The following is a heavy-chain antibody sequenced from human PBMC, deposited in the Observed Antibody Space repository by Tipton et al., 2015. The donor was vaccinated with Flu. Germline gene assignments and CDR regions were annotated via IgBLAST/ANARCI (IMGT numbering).Heavy chain of an antibody. Sequence: TLSLTCTVPADSISDYYWSWVRQSAGKGLEWIGRIYPGVSTNYNPSLRSRVSLSVDTSRKQFSLRLTSVTAADTAVYYCARYEAVRDITAYNWLDPWGQGTPVTVSS. CDR1: ADSISDYY. CDR3: ARYEAVRDITAYNWLDP. D-gene: IGHD2-8*01. V-gene: IGHV4-4*07. CDR2: IYPGVST. J-gene: IGHJ5*02.